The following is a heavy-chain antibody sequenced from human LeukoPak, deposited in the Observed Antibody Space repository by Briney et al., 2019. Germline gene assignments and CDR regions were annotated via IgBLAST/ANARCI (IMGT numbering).Heavy chain of an antibody. V-gene: IGHV3-48*04. CDR3: ARDSRYSFDY. D-gene: IGHD5-18*01. CDR1: GFTFRDYS. J-gene: IGHJ4*02. CDR2: ISGSGRPT. Sequence: PGGSLRLSCAASGFTFRDYSINWVRQAPGKGLEWVSYISGSGRPTYYTDSVKGRFTISRDNAKSSLYLQMNSLRAEDTAVHYCARDSRYSFDYWGQGILVTVSS.